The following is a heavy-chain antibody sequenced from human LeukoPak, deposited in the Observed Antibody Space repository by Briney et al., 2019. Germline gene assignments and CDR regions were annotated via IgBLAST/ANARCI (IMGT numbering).Heavy chain of an antibody. V-gene: IGHV4-61*02. D-gene: IGHD1-26*01. CDR2: IYASGKT. CDR1: GDSISRGRYY. J-gene: IGHJ4*02. Sequence: SETLSLTCTVPGDSISRGRYYWSWVRQPAGKGLEWIGRIYASGKTDYNPYTPSLKSRVAMSLDTSKNQVSLYLTSVTAADTAMYFCARSFSEKFYFESWGQGTLVTVSS. CDR3: ARSFSEKFYFES.